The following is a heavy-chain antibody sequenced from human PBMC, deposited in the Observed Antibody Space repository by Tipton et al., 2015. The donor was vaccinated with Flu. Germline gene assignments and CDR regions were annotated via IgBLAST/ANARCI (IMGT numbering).Heavy chain of an antibody. Sequence: QSGAEVKKPGASVKVSCKASGFTFISYDIIWVRQAAGQGLEWMGWVNPNSANTGYAQKFQGRVAMTTNTSISTSYMELSSLRPEDTSEYYCARGLLSDCWGQGPLVTVSS. V-gene: IGHV1-8*01. CDR3: ARGLLSDC. D-gene: IGHD2-21*01. J-gene: IGHJ4*02. CDR1: GFTFISYD. CDR2: VNPNSANT.